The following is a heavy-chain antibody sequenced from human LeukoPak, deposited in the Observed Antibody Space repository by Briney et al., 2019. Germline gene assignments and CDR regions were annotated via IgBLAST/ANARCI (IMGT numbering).Heavy chain of an antibody. D-gene: IGHD5-24*01. Sequence: GGSLRLSCLASGFTFSSHGMNWVRQAPGKVLEWVSGIIPSGHTTYYADSVRGRFTISRDNSRNTVYLQMNSLRAEDTAVYYCAKDDRWLQFCCWGQGTLVTVSA. J-gene: IGHJ4*02. CDR1: GFTFSSHG. CDR2: IIPSGHTT. CDR3: AKDDRWLQFCC. V-gene: IGHV3-23*01.